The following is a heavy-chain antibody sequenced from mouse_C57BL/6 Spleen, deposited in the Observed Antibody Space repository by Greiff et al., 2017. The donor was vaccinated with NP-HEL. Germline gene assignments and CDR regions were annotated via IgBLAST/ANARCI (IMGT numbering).Heavy chain of an antibody. Sequence: EVQLVESGGGLVKPGGSLKLSCAASGFTFSDYGMHWVRQAPEKGLEWVAYISSGSSTIYYADTVKGRFTISRDNAKNTLFLQMTSLRSEDTAMYYCARTTVVPHWYFDVWGTGTTVTVSS. J-gene: IGHJ1*03. CDR3: ARTTVVPHWYFDV. V-gene: IGHV5-17*01. CDR1: GFTFSDYG. D-gene: IGHD1-1*01. CDR2: ISSGSSTI.